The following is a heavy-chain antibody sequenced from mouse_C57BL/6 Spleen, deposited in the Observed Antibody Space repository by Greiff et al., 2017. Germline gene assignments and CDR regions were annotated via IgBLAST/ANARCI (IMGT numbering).Heavy chain of an antibody. D-gene: IGHD4-1*01. CDR1: GFTFSSYG. Sequence: EVQLPQSGGDLVKPGGSLKLSCAASGFTFSSYGMSWVRQTPDKRLEWVATISSGGSYTYYPDSVKGRFTISRDNAKNTLYLQMSSLKSEDTAMYYCARHGTNWDYFDYWGQGTTLTVSS. V-gene: IGHV5-6*01. CDR3: ARHGTNWDYFDY. J-gene: IGHJ2*01. CDR2: ISSGGSYT.